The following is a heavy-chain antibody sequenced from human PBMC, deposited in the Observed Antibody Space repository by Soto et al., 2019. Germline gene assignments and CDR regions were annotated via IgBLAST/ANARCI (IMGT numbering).Heavy chain of an antibody. J-gene: IGHJ4*02. CDR3: ARTRYGDNVDY. CDR1: GYTFTSYD. Sequence: QVQLVQSGAEVKKPGASVKVSCKASGYTFTSYDINWVRQATGQGLEWMGWMNPNSGNTGYAQKFQGRXTXTWXTSRSTAYMELSSLRSEDTAVYYCARTRYGDNVDYWGQGTLVTVSS. D-gene: IGHD4-17*01. V-gene: IGHV1-8*01. CDR2: MNPNSGNT.